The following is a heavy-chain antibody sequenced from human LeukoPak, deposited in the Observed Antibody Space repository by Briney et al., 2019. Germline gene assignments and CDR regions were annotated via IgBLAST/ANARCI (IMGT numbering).Heavy chain of an antibody. CDR2: IYFSGST. CDR1: GDSISNYY. D-gene: IGHD6-19*01. CDR3: ARGLGAVAGRIYDGFDM. J-gene: IGHJ3*02. Sequence: SETLSLTCTVSGDSISNYYWSWIRQPPGKGLEWIGYIYFSGSTNYNPSLKSRVTISIDTPNNQFSLKLSSVTAADTGVYYCARGLGAVAGRIYDGFDMWGQGTMVTVSS. V-gene: IGHV4-59*01.